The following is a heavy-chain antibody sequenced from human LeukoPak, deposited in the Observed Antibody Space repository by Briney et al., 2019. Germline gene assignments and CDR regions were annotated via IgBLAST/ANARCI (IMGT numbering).Heavy chain of an antibody. CDR3: ARGPDGDYAFDI. CDR2: FDPEDGET. CDR1: GYTLTELS. Sequence: ASVKVSCKVSGYTLTELSMHWVRQAPGKGLEWMGGFDPEDGETIYAQKFQGRVTMTEDTSTDTAYMELSSLRSEDTAVYYCARGPDGDYAFDIWGQGTMVTVSS. V-gene: IGHV1-24*01. D-gene: IGHD4-17*01. J-gene: IGHJ3*02.